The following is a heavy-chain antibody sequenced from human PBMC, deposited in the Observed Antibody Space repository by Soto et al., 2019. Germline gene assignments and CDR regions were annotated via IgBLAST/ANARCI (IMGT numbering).Heavy chain of an antibody. CDR3: ARNGSYYDFWSGYYFGGGMDV. J-gene: IGHJ6*02. CDR2: INHSGSA. V-gene: IGHV4-34*01. Sequence: KPSETLSLTCAVYGGSFSGYYWSWIRQPPGKGLEWIGEINHSGSANYNPSLKGRVTISVDTSKNQFSLKLSSVTAADTAVYYCARNGSYYDFWSGYYFGGGMDVWGQGTTVTVSS. CDR1: GGSFSGYY. D-gene: IGHD3-3*01.